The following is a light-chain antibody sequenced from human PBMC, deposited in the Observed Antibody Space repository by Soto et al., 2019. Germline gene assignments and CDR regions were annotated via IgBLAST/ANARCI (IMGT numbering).Light chain of an antibody. CDR2: DVN. J-gene: IGLJ2*01. CDR3: ASFTRSVTVV. Sequence: QSALTQPASVSGSPRQSITISCAGTSSDVGGYNYVSWYQHHPGKVPRLIISDVNKRPSGVSDRFSGSKSGNTASLTISGLQAEDEADYYCASFTRSVTVVFGGGTKLTVL. CDR1: SSDVGGYNY. V-gene: IGLV2-14*03.